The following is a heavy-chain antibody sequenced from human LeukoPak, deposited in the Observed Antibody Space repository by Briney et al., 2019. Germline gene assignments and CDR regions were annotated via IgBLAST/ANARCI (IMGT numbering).Heavy chain of an antibody. J-gene: IGHJ4*02. V-gene: IGHV3-23*01. CDR1: GFTFSSYA. Sequence: GGTLRLSCAASGFTFSSYAMSWVRQAPGKGLEWVSAISGSGGSTYYADSVKGRFTISRDNSKNTLYLQMNSLRAEDTAVYYCAKDPHSHRKEELGYYFDYWGQGTLVTVSS. D-gene: IGHD1-26*01. CDR3: AKDPHSHRKEELGYYFDY. CDR2: ISGSGGST.